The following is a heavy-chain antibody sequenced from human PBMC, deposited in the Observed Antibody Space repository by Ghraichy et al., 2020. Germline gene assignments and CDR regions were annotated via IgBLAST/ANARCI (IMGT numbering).Heavy chain of an antibody. D-gene: IGHD6-19*01. J-gene: IGHJ4*02. CDR2: IKSKTSGGTA. CDR1: GFTFSDAW. CDR3: TTTFSSGWYVY. Sequence: GGSLRLSCTASGFTFSDAWMTWVRQAPGKGLECVGRIKSKTSGGTADYAAPVKDRFAISRDDSKNTLYLQLTSLKVEDTAVYYCTTTFSSGWYVYWGQGTLVSVSS. V-gene: IGHV3-15*01.